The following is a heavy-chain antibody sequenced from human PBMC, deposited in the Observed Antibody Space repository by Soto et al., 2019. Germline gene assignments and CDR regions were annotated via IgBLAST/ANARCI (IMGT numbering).Heavy chain of an antibody. V-gene: IGHV3-33*01. CDR1: GFTFSRYG. Sequence: QVQLVESGGGVVQPGRSLRLSCAASGFTFSRYGMHWVRQAPGKGLEWVAVIWYDGSNKYYADSVKGRFTISRDNSKNTLYLQMNSLRAEDTAVYYCARTSGYDLDCFDYWGQGTLVTVSS. CDR2: IWYDGSNK. D-gene: IGHD5-12*01. J-gene: IGHJ4*02. CDR3: ARTSGYDLDCFDY.